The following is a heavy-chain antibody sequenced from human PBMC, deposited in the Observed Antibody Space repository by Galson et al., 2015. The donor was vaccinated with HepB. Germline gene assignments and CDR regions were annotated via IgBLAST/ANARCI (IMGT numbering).Heavy chain of an antibody. CDR3: ARDLNLLWGGTVKSDAFDI. V-gene: IGHV1-69*13. CDR1: GGTFSSYA. Sequence: SVKVSCKASGGTFSSYAISWVRQAPGQGLEWMGGIIPIFGTANYAQKFQGRVTITADESTSTAYMELSSLRSEDTAVYYCARDLNLLWGGTVKSDAFDIWGQGTMVTVSS. D-gene: IGHD3-10*01. J-gene: IGHJ3*02. CDR2: IIPIFGTA.